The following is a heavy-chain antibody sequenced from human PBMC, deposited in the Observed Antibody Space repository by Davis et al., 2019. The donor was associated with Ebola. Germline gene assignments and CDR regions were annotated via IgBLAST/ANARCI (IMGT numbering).Heavy chain of an antibody. D-gene: IGHD6-13*01. Sequence: AASVKVSCKASGYTFTSYGISWVRQGPGHGLEWMGWISAYNGNTNYAQKLQGRVTMTTDTSTSTAYMELRSLRSDDPAVYYCASDSILSSSGFLDYWGQGTLVTVSS. J-gene: IGHJ4*02. CDR1: GYTFTSYG. V-gene: IGHV1-18*04. CDR3: ASDSILSSSGFLDY. CDR2: ISAYNGNT.